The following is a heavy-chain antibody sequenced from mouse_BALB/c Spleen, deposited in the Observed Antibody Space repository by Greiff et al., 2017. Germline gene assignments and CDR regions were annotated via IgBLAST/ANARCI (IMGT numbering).Heavy chain of an antibody. V-gene: IGHV1-7*01. CDR2: INPSTGYT. CDR1: GYTFTSYW. CDR3: ARHDGYPYWYFDV. J-gene: IGHJ1*01. D-gene: IGHD2-3*01. Sequence: QVQLKQSGAELAKPGASVKMSCKASGYTFTSYWMHWVKQRPGQGLEWIGYINPSTGYTEYNQKFKDKATLTADKSSSTAYMQLSSLTSEDSAVYYCARHDGYPYWYFDVWGAGTTVTVSS.